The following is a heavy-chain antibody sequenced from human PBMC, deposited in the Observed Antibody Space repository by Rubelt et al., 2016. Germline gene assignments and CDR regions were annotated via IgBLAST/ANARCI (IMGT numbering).Heavy chain of an antibody. V-gene: IGHV3-7*01. Sequence: GKGLEWVANIKEDGSEKYYVDSVKGRFTVSRDNAKNSLYLQMNSLRAEDTAVYYCARPTEDDYGDFDYWGQGTLVTVSS. CDR2: IKEDGSEK. J-gene: IGHJ4*02. D-gene: IGHD4-17*01. CDR3: ARPTEDDYGDFDY.